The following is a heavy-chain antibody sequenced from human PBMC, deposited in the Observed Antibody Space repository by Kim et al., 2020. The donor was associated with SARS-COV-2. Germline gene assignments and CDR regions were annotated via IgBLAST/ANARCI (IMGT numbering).Heavy chain of an antibody. CDR3: AIRFFDRSGNYHDF. Sequence: SVKVSCKASGGTFGTYPISWVRQAPGQGLEWMGGIIPFFDTTNYAPKFQGRVTMTADDSTRTTYMELSSLKSGDTAVYFCAIRFFDRSGNYHDFWGQGT. D-gene: IGHD3-22*01. CDR1: GGTFGTYP. J-gene: IGHJ4*02. V-gene: IGHV1-69*13. CDR2: IIPFFDTT.